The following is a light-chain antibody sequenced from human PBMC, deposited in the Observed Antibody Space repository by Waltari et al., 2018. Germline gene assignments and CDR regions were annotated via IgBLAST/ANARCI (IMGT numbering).Light chain of an antibody. Sequence: EIVMTQSPASLSVSPGERATLSCRARQSVSSGVAWYQQRPGQAPRLLLYGASIRATGVPVRFSGSGSGTEFALTISSLQSEDFAVYYCQQYNNWRAFGQGTKVDVK. CDR1: QSVSSG. J-gene: IGKJ1*01. V-gene: IGKV3-15*01. CDR2: GAS. CDR3: QQYNNWRA.